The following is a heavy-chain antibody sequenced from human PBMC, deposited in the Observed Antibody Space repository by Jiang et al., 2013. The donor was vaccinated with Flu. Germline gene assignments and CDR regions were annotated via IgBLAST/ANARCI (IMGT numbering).Heavy chain of an antibody. Sequence: VQLVESGAEVKKPGASVKVSCKASGYTFTSYDINWVRQATGQGLEWMGWMNVKSGRTGYAQKFQGRVTMTRDTSISTAYMELSSLRSEDTAVYYCTKTASIPLWWFDPWGQGTLVTVSS. J-gene: IGHJ5*02. CDR3: TKTASIPLWWFDP. V-gene: IGHV1-8*01. CDR1: GYTFTSYD. D-gene: IGHD1-1*01. CDR2: MNVKSGRT.